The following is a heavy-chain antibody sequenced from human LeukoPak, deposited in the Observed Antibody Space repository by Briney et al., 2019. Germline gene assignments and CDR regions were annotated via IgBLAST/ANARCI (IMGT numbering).Heavy chain of an antibody. D-gene: IGHD6-13*01. J-gene: IGHJ4*02. V-gene: IGHV3-48*01. CDR1: GFTFSSYS. Sequence: PGGSLRLSCAASGFTFSSYSMNWVRQAPGKGLEWVSYISSSSSTIYYADSVKGRFTISRDNAKNSLYLQRNSLRAEDTAVYYCACIAAAGTRVGSDYWGQGTLVTVSS. CDR2: ISSSSSTI. CDR3: ACIAAAGTRVGSDY.